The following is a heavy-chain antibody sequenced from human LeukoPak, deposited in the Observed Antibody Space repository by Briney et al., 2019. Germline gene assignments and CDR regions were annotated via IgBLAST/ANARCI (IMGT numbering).Heavy chain of an antibody. V-gene: IGHV3-23*01. J-gene: IGHJ4*02. CDR3: AKDLRGNFDY. Sequence: GGSLRLSCAASGFTFSNHAMSWVRQAPGKGLEWVSSISGSGGSTYYADSVKGRFTISRDNSKNTLYLQMNSLRAEDTAVYYCAKDLRGNFDYWGQGTLVTVSS. CDR1: GFTFSNHA. D-gene: IGHD3-10*01. CDR2: ISGSGGST.